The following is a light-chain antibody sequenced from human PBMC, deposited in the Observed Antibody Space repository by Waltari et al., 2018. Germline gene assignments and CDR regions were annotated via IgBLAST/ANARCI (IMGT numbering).Light chain of an antibody. J-gene: IGLJ2*01. CDR1: SRDIGGYNY. CDR2: DVS. V-gene: IGLV2-14*03. CDR3: SSYIDSSTLEL. Sequence: QSALTQPASVSGSPGQSITISCTGTSRDIGGYNYVSWYQQVPGKAPKLMIYDVSNRPSGVSSRFSGSKSGNTASLTISGLQAEDEADYFCSSYIDSSTLELFGGGTSLTVL.